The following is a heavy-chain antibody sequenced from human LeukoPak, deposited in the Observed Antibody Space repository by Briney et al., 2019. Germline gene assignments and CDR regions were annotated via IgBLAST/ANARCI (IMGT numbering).Heavy chain of an antibody. D-gene: IGHD3-22*01. CDR1: GFTVSSNY. Sequence: GGSLRLSCAASGFTVSSNYMSWVRQAPRKGLEWVSAIYSGGSTYYADSVKGRFTISRDNSKNTLYLKMNSLRAEDMAVYYCASTVRYDSSGYYYGIQNWGQGTLVTVSS. CDR2: IYSGGST. CDR3: ASTVRYDSSGYYYGIQN. J-gene: IGHJ4*02. V-gene: IGHV3-66*02.